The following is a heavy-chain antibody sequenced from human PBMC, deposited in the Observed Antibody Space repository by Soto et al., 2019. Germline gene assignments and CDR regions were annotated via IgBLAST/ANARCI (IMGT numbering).Heavy chain of an antibody. CDR1: GFSLTTRPVG. V-gene: IGHV2-5*02. J-gene: IGHJ4*02. CDR3: AHRQLYNGAWNEGTFDY. Sequence: QITLTESGPTLVKPTQTLTLTCTFSGFSLTTRPVGVGWIRQPPGQALEWLALIYWDDDKRYNPSLKTRVTNTKDTSKNQVVLTMTNMDPVDTATYYCAHRQLYNGAWNEGTFDYWGQGALVTVSS. CDR2: IYWDDDK. D-gene: IGHD1-1*01.